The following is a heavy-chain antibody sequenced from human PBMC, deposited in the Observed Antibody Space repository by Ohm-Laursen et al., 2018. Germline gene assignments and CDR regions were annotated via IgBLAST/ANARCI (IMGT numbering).Heavy chain of an antibody. J-gene: IGHJ4*02. D-gene: IGHD3-22*01. V-gene: IGHV3-74*01. Sequence: SLRLSCTASGFTFSHYWMHWVRQAPGKGLVWVSRINSDGSSTSYADSVKGRFTISRDNAKNSLYLQMNSLRAEDTAVYYCARAKYYDSSDYLYWGQGTLVTVSS. CDR3: ARAKYYDSSDYLY. CDR1: GFTFSHYW. CDR2: INSDGSST.